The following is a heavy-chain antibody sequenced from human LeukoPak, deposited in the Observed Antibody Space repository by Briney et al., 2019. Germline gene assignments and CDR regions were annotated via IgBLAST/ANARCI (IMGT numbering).Heavy chain of an antibody. CDR1: GDSLNSGSYY. Sequence: PSETLSLTCTVFGDSLNSGSYYWSWIRQHSERGLEWIGYISYRGTTFYNPSLKSRVSISGDTSKTQFSLNTNSVTAADTAVYYCARMPRGVAVVTPYYFDSWGQGTLVTVSS. D-gene: IGHD2-21*02. V-gene: IGHV4-31*03. CDR2: ISYRGTT. CDR3: ARMPRGVAVVTPYYFDS. J-gene: IGHJ4*02.